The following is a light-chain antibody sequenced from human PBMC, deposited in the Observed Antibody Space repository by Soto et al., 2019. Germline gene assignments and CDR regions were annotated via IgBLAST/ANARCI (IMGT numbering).Light chain of an antibody. J-gene: IGLJ3*02. Sequence: QSVLTQPPSASGTPGQRVTISCSGSNSNSGSNTVNWYQQLPGTAPKLLINSNNQRPSGVPDRFSASKSGTSASLAISGLQSEDEADYYCAAWDDSLYGWVFGGGTKLTVL. V-gene: IGLV1-44*01. CDR3: AAWDDSLYGWV. CDR1: NSNSGSNT. CDR2: SNN.